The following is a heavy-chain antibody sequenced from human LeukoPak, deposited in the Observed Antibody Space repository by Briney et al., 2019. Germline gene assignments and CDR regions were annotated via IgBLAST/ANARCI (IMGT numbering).Heavy chain of an antibody. CDR1: GYTFTGNY. CDR2: INPDSGGT. CDR3: ARDRTRYYYYSYMDV. D-gene: IGHD1-14*01. V-gene: IGHV1-2*02. J-gene: IGHJ6*03. Sequence: GASVKVSCKASGYTFTGNYMHWVRQAPGQGLEWMGWINPDSGGTNYAQKFQGRVTMTRDTSISTAYMELSRLRSDDTAVYYCARDRTRYYYYSYMDVWGKGTAVTISS.